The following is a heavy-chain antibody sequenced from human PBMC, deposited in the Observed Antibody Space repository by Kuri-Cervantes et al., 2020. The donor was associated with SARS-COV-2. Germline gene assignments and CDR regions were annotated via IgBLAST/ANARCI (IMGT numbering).Heavy chain of an antibody. Sequence: GESLKISCAASGFTFSSYSMNWVRQAPGKGLEWVSSISSSSSYIYYADSVKGRFTISRDNAKNSLYLQMNSLKASDTAMYYCARPRGGSSWSRDAFDIWGQGTMVTVSS. D-gene: IGHD6-13*01. J-gene: IGHJ3*02. CDR1: GFTFSSYS. CDR2: ISSSSSYI. CDR3: ARPRGGSSWSRDAFDI. V-gene: IGHV3-21*04.